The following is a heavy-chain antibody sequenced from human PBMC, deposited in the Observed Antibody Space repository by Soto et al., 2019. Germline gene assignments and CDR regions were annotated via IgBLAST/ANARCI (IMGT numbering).Heavy chain of an antibody. D-gene: IGHD6-19*01. CDR1: GFPVSTKY. CDR2: ISGSGGST. J-gene: IGHJ4*02. Sequence: GGSLRLSCAASGFPVSTKYMSWVRPAPGKGLEWVSAISGSGGSTYYADSVKGRFTISRDNSKNTLYLQMNSLRAEDTAVYYCAKEMIASTVADFFDYWGQGTLVTVSS. CDR3: AKEMIASTVADFFDY. V-gene: IGHV3-23*01.